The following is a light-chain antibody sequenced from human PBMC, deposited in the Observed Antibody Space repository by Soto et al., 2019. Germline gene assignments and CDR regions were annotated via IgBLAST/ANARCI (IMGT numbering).Light chain of an antibody. CDR1: SSSIGSNT. J-gene: IGLJ2*01. CDR3: AAWDDSLNGVV. Sequence: QAVVTQPPSTSGTPGQRVTLSCSGSSSSIGSNTVNWYQQLPGTAPKLLIYSNNQRPSGVPDRFSGSKSGTSASLAISGLQSEDEADYYCAAWDDSLNGVVFGGGTQLTVL. V-gene: IGLV1-44*01. CDR2: SNN.